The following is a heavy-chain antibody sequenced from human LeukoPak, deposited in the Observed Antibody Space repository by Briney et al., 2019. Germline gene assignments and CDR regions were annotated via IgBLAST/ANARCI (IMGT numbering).Heavy chain of an antibody. Sequence: PGGSLRLSCAASGFTFSSYSMNWVRQAPGKGLEWVSSISSSSSYIYYADSVKGRFTISRDNAKNSLYLQMNSLRAEDTAVYYCARASRAFGGPCDYWGQGTLVTVSS. V-gene: IGHV3-21*01. CDR2: ISSSSSYI. D-gene: IGHD3-16*01. CDR1: GFTFSSYS. CDR3: ARASRAFGGPCDY. J-gene: IGHJ4*02.